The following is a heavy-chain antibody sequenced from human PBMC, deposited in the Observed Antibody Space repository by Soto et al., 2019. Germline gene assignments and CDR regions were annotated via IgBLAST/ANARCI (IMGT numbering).Heavy chain of an antibody. CDR1: GGSVSSGGYY. V-gene: IGHV4-31*03. CDR2: IYYTGST. CDR3: AREPRATVVYTFDI. J-gene: IGHJ3*02. Sequence: QVQLQESGPGLVKPSQTLSLTCTVSGGSVSSGGYYWSWIRQHPGKGLEWIGYIYYTGSTYYNPSLRRRVTISVDASKNQFSLKLSSVTAADTAMYYCAREPRATVVYTFDIWGQGTEVTVSS. D-gene: IGHD1-20*01.